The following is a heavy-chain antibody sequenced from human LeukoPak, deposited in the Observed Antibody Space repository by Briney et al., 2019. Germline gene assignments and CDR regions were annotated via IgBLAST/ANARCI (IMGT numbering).Heavy chain of an antibody. V-gene: IGHV4-39*01. Sequence: SETLSLTCSVFGSSINSRNYYWAWIRQSPGKGLEWIASIYYTGDTYYNPSLQSRVSISADTSNNQFSLRLTSVTAADTAIFHCARLTAVPIGQQFDYWGQGILVTVSS. D-gene: IGHD1-1*01. CDR1: GSSINSRNYY. CDR3: ARLTAVPIGQQFDY. CDR2: IYYTGDT. J-gene: IGHJ4*02.